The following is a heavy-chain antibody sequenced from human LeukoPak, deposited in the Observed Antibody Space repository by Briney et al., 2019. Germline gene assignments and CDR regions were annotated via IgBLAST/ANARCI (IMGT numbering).Heavy chain of an antibody. CDR2: ISYDGSNK. CDR1: GFTFSSYG. D-gene: IGHD3-22*01. Sequence: PGGPLRLSCAASGFTFSSYGMHWVRQAPGKGLEWVAVISYDGSNKYYADSVKGRFTISRDNSKNTLYLQMNSLRAEATAVYYCANLYDSSPDFDYWGQGTMVTVSS. V-gene: IGHV3-30*18. CDR3: ANLYDSSPDFDY. J-gene: IGHJ4*02.